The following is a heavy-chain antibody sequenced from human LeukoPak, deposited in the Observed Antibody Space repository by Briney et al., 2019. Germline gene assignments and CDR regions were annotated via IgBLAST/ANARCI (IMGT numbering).Heavy chain of an antibody. CDR1: GFTFSSYW. CDR2: IKQDGSEK. J-gene: IGHJ4*02. Sequence: GGSLRLSCAASGFTFSSYWMSWVRQAPGKGLEWVANIKQDGSEKYYVDSVKGRFTISRDNAKNSLYLQMNSLRAEDTAVYYCARDLGGDYAVLLYWGQGTLVTVSS. CDR3: ARDLGGDYAVLLY. V-gene: IGHV3-7*03. D-gene: IGHD4-17*01.